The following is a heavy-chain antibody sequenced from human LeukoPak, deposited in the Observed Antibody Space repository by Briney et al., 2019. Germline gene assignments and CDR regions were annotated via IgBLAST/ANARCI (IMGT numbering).Heavy chain of an antibody. J-gene: IGHJ3*02. V-gene: IGHV3-23*01. CDR2: ISGSGGDT. D-gene: IGHD2-2*01. CDR3: AKCTTTCYANAFHI. Sequence: PGGSLRLSCAASGFTFSSSAMTWVRQAPGKGLEWVPAISGSGGDTEYADSVKGRFTISRDNSKNTLSLQMNSLRVEDTAVYYCAKCTTTCYANAFHIWGQGTMVIVSS. CDR1: GFTFSSSA.